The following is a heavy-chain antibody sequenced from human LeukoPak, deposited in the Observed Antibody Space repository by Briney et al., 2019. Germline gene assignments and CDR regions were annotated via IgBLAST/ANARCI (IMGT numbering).Heavy chain of an antibody. CDR3: AREYDIATPDY. V-gene: IGHV4-61*02. CDR2: IYTSGST. J-gene: IGHJ4*02. D-gene: IGHD6-6*01. CDR1: GGSISSSSYY. Sequence: PSETLSLTCTVSGGSISSSSYYWGWIRQPPGKGPEWIGRIYTSGSTNYNPSLKSRVTISVDTSKNQFSLKLSSVTAADTAVYYCAREYDIATPDYWGQGTLVTVSS.